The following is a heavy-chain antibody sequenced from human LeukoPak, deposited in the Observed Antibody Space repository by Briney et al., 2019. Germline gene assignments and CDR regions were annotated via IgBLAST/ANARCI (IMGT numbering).Heavy chain of an antibody. Sequence: PGGSLRLSCAASGFTFSSYWMSWVRQAPGKGLGWVASIKQDGSEKYYVDSVKGRFTISRDNGKNSLYLQMNSLRAEDTAVYYCASALGAHYFDYWGQGTLVTVSS. J-gene: IGHJ4*02. CDR3: ASALGAHYFDY. CDR1: GFTFSSYW. CDR2: IKQDGSEK. D-gene: IGHD1-26*01. V-gene: IGHV3-7*05.